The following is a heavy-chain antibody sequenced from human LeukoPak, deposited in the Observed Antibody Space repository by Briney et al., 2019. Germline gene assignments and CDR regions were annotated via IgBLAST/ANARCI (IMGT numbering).Heavy chain of an antibody. D-gene: IGHD6-13*01. CDR1: GFTFSSYD. CDR3: ARGTIAAAGYNWLDP. Sequence: GGSLRLSCAASGFTFSSYDMHWVRQATGKGLEWVSAIGTAGDTYYPGSVKGRFTISRENAKNSLYLQMNSLRAEDTAVYYCARGTIAAAGYNWLDPWGQGTLVTVSS. V-gene: IGHV3-13*01. J-gene: IGHJ5*02. CDR2: IGTAGDT.